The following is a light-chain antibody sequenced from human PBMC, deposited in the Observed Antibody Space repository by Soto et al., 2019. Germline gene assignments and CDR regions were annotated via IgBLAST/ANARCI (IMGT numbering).Light chain of an antibody. J-gene: IGLJ2*01. CDR3: SSYAGSNNFVV. Sequence: QSALTQPPSASGSPGQSVTISCTGTSSDVGGYNYVSWYQQHPGKAPKLMIYEVSKRPSGVPDRFSGSKSGNTASLTVSGLQAEDKADFYCSSYAGSNNFVVFGGGTKLTVL. CDR2: EVS. CDR1: SSDVGGYNY. V-gene: IGLV2-8*01.